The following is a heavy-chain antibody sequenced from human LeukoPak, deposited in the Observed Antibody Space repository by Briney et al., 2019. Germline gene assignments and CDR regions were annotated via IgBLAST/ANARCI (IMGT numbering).Heavy chain of an antibody. J-gene: IGHJ4*02. CDR1: GGSFSGYY. CDR3: ARTTKYGYVWGSYRHDY. D-gene: IGHD3-16*02. V-gene: IGHV4-34*01. Sequence: SETLSLTCAVYGGSFSGYYWSWIRQPPGKGLEWIGEINHSGSTNYNPSLKSRVTISVDTSKNQFSLKLSSVTAADTAVYYCARTTKYGYVWGSYRHDYWGQGTLVTVSS. CDR2: INHSGST.